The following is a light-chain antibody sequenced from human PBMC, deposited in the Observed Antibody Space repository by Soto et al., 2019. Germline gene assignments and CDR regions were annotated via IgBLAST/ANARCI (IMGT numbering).Light chain of an antibody. V-gene: IGKV4-1*01. J-gene: IGKJ1*01. CDR2: CAS. CDR1: QSVLYSSTNNNH. Sequence: DIVMTQSPDSLAVSLGERATINCRSSQSVLYSSTNNNHLAWYQQKPGQPPKLLIYCASTRESGVPDRFSGSGYGPDFTLPISSLQAEDVAVYYCQQYYSIPWTFGQGNRVEI. CDR3: QQYYSIPWT.